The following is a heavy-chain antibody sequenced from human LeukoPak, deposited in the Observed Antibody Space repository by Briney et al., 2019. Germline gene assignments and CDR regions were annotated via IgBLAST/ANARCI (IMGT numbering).Heavy chain of an antibody. Sequence: PSETLSLTCTVSGGSISSYYWSWIRQPPGKGLEWIGYIYYGGSTNYNPSLKSRVTISVDTSKNQFSLKLSSVTAADTAVYYCASHEGDGYPFLFDYWGQGTLVTVSS. CDR3: ASHEGDGYPFLFDY. CDR2: IYYGGST. J-gene: IGHJ4*02. D-gene: IGHD5-24*01. V-gene: IGHV4-59*01. CDR1: GGSISSYY.